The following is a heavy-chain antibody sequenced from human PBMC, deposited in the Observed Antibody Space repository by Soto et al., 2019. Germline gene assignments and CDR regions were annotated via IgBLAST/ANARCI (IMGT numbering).Heavy chain of an antibody. V-gene: IGHV1-8*01. CDR2: MNPNSGNT. J-gene: IGHJ6*03. CDR3: ARGHTKSIVLPIQAGPYYYYYCMDV. CDR1: GYTFTSYD. D-gene: IGHD2-2*01. Sequence: ASVKVSCKASGYTFTSYDINWVRQATGQGLEWMGWMNPNSGNTGYAQKFQGRVTMTRNTSISTAYMELSSLRSEDTAVYYCARGHTKSIVLPIQAGPYYYYYCMDVWGKGTTVTVSS.